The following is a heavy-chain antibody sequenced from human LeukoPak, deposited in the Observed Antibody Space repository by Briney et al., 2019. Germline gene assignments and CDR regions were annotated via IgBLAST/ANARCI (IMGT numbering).Heavy chain of an antibody. V-gene: IGHV1-2*06. J-gene: IGHJ4*02. Sequence: ASVKVSCKASGYTFTGYYMHWVRQAPGQGLEWMGRINPNSGGTNYAQKSQGRVTMTRDTSISTAYMELSRLRSDDTAVYYCARQIGYYYDSSGYYFPAEFDYWGQGTLVTVSS. CDR2: INPNSGGT. CDR3: ARQIGYYYDSSGYYFPAEFDY. D-gene: IGHD3-22*01. CDR1: GYTFTGYY.